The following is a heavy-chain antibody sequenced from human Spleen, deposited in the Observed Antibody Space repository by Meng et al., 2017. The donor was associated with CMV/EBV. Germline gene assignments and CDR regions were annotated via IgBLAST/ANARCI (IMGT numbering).Heavy chain of an antibody. D-gene: IGHD3-10*01. Sequence: SETLSLTCTVSGGSISSYYWSWIRQPPGKGLEWIGYIYYSGSTNYNPSLKSRLTMSVDASKNQFSLNLSSVTAADTAVYFCARGLVYYYGWNPPYGMDVWGQGTTVTVSS. CDR1: GGSISSYY. CDR3: ARGLVYYYGWNPPYGMDV. V-gene: IGHV4-59*01. J-gene: IGHJ6*02. CDR2: IYYSGST.